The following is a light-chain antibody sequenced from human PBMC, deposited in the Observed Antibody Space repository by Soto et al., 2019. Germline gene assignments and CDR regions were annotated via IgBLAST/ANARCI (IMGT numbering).Light chain of an antibody. J-gene: IGLJ1*01. V-gene: IGLV2-14*01. CDR2: DVS. CDR3: SSYTRSRTRV. CDR1: SCDVGGYNY. Sequence: QSALTQPASVSGSPGQAVTISCTGTSCDVGGYNYVSWYQQHPGKAPKLMIYDVSNRPSGVSNRFSGSKSGNTASLTISGLQAEDEADYCCSSYTRSRTRVFGTGTKLTVL.